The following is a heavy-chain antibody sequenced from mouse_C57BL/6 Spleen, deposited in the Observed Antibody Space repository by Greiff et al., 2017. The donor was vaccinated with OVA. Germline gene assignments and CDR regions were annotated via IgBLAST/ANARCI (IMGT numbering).Heavy chain of an antibody. CDR1: GYTFTSYG. J-gene: IGHJ4*01. Sequence: LQESGAELARPGASVKLSCKASGYTFTSYGISWVKQRTGPGLEWIGEIYPRSGNTYYNEKFKGKATLTADKSSSTAYMELRSLTSEDSAVYFCARLEDSPGHYAMDYWGQGTSVTVSS. CDR3: ARLEDSPGHYAMDY. V-gene: IGHV1-81*01. CDR2: IYPRSGNT.